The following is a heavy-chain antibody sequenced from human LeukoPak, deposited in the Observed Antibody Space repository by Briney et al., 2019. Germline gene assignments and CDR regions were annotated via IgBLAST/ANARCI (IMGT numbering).Heavy chain of an antibody. CDR1: GFTFSNYS. CDR2: ISSSGSTI. D-gene: IGHD3-3*02. J-gene: IGHJ4*02. CDR3: GGTSIRLGGY. Sequence: GGSLRLSCAASGFTFSNYSMNWVRQAPGKGLEWVSYISSSGSTIYYADSVKGRFTISRDNAKNSLYLQMNSLRAEDTAVYYCGGTSIRLGGYWGQGTLVTVSS. V-gene: IGHV3-48*04.